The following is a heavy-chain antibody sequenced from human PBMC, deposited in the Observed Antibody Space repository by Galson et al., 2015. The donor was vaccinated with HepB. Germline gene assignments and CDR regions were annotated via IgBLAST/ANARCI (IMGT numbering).Heavy chain of an antibody. CDR2: ISSSGSTI. Sequence: SLRLSCAVSGFTFSSYEMNWVRQAPGKGLEWVSYISSSGSTIYYADSVEGRFTISRDNAKNSLYLQMNSLRGEDTAVYYCARDLHDTSGHYSFDYWGQGTLVTVSS. D-gene: IGHD3-22*01. CDR1: GFTFSSYE. J-gene: IGHJ4*02. CDR3: ARDLHDTSGHYSFDY. V-gene: IGHV3-48*03.